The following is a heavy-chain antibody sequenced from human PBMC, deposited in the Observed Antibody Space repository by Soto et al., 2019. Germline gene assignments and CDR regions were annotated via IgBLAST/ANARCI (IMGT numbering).Heavy chain of an antibody. D-gene: IGHD2-15*01. CDR1: GGSISSGGYY. V-gene: IGHV4-39*01. CDR3: ARHGFGIVVVASPFDY. CDR2: IYYSGST. J-gene: IGHJ4*02. Sequence: SETLSLTCTVSGGSISSGGYYWSWIRQHPGKGLEWIGYIYYSGSTYYNPSLKSRVTISVDTSKNQFSLKLSSVTAADTAVYYCARHGFGIVVVASPFDYWGQGTLVTVSS.